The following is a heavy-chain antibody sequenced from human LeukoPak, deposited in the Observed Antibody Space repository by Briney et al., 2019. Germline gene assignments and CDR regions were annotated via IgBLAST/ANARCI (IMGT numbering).Heavy chain of an antibody. V-gene: IGHV4-4*07. Sequence: KTSETLSLTCTVSGGSISSYYWSWIRQPAGKGLEWIRRIYTSGSTNYNPSLESRVTMSVDTSKNQFSLKLSSVTAADTAVYYCARDSGPYGDYGWFDPWGQGTLVTVSS. CDR2: IYTSGST. CDR3: ARDSGPYGDYGWFDP. D-gene: IGHD4-17*01. CDR1: GGSISSYY. J-gene: IGHJ5*02.